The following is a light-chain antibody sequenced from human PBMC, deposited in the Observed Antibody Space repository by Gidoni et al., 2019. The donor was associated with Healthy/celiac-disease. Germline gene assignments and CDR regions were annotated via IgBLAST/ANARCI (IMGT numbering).Light chain of an antibody. J-gene: IGKJ2*01. CDR3: QQRGNLYT. CDR1: QSVSSY. V-gene: IGKV3-11*01. CDR2: DAS. Sequence: ELVLTQSPATLSLSPGERATLSCRASQSVSSYLAWYQQKPGQAPRLLIYDASNRATGIPARFSGSGSGTDFTLTISSLEPEDFAVYYCQQRGNLYTFGQGTNLEIK.